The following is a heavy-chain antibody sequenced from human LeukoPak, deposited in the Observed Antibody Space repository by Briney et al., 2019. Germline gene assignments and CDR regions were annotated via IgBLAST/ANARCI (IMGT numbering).Heavy chain of an antibody. V-gene: IGHV4-34*01. D-gene: IGHD3-22*01. CDR2: INHSGST. CDR3: ARLDSSGYYYHDAFDI. J-gene: IGHJ3*02. Sequence: SETLSLTCAVYGGSFSGYYWSWIRQPPGKGLEWIGEINHSGSTNYNPSLKSRVTISVDTSKNQFSLKLSSVTAADTAVYYCARLDSSGYYYHDAFDIWGQGTMVTVSS. CDR1: GGSFSGYY.